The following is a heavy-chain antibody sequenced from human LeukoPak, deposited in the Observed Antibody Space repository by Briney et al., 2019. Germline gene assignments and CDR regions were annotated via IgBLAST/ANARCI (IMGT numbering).Heavy chain of an antibody. CDR2: IIPIFGTA. D-gene: IGHD3-9*01. V-gene: IGHV1-69*05. CDR3: ARDYDILTGCGGV. Sequence: GSSVEVSCKASGGTFSSYAISWVRQAPGQGLEWMGRIIPIFGTANYAQKFQGRVTITTDESTSTAYMELSSLRSEDTAVYYCARDYDILTGCGGVWGQGTLVTVSS. CDR1: GGTFSSYA. J-gene: IGHJ4*02.